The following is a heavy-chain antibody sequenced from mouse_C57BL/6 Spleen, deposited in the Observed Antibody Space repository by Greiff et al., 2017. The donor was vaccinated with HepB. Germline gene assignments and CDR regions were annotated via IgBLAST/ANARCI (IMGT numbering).Heavy chain of an antibody. Sequence: VQLKESGPELVKPGASVKISCKASGYAFSSSWMNWVKQRPGKGLEWIGRIYPGDGDTNYNGKFKGKATLTADKASSTAYMQLSSLTSEDSAVYFCARDNNYSNFGWFAYWGQGTLVTVSA. CDR3: ARDNNYSNFGWFAY. CDR2: IYPGDGDT. CDR1: GYAFSSSW. D-gene: IGHD2-5*01. V-gene: IGHV1-82*01. J-gene: IGHJ3*01.